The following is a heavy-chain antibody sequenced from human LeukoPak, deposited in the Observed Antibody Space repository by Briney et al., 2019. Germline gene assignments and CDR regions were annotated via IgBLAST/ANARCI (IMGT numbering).Heavy chain of an antibody. J-gene: IGHJ4*02. CDR2: IIPIFGTA. CDR3: ARGPYNWNDGRYFDY. Sequence: SVKVSCKASGGTFSSYAISWVRQAPGQGHEWMGGIIPIFGTANYAQKFQGRVTITTDESTSTAYVELSSPRSEDTAVYYCARGPYNWNDGRYFDYWGQGTLVTVSS. CDR1: GGTFSSYA. V-gene: IGHV1-69*05. D-gene: IGHD1-20*01.